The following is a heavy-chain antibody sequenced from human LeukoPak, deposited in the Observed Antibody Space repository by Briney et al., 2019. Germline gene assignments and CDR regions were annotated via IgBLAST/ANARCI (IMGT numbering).Heavy chain of an antibody. J-gene: IGHJ4*01. CDR3: ATAASDYRTDY. D-gene: IGHD4-11*01. CDR2: ISSSGSTI. Sequence: GGSLRLSCAASGFTFSDYYMSWIRQAPGKGLEWVSYISSSGSTIYYADSVKGRFTISRDNAKNSLYLQMNGLRAEDTAVYYCATAASDYRTDYWGHGTLVTVSS. V-gene: IGHV3-11*01. CDR1: GFTFSDYY.